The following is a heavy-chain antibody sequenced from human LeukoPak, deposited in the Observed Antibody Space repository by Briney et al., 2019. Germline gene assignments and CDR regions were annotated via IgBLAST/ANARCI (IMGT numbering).Heavy chain of an antibody. D-gene: IGHD3-10*01. CDR3: ARSRVWFGELLYSDWFDP. V-gene: IGHV3-30*04. J-gene: IGHJ5*02. Sequence: PGGFLRLSCVASGFTFSSFAMHWVRQAPGKGLEWVAVVSYDGSNKYYVDSVKGRFTISRDNSKNTLYLQMNSLRAEDTAVYYCARSRVWFGELLYSDWFDPWGQGTLVTVSS. CDR1: GFTFSSFA. CDR2: VSYDGSNK.